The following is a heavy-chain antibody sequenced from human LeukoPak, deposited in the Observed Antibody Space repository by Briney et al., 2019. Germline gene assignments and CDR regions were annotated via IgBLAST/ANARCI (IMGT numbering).Heavy chain of an antibody. CDR1: GFTFSRYW. CDR3: ARAFTSLPFDY. J-gene: IGHJ4*02. D-gene: IGHD3-16*01. V-gene: IGHV3-74*01. CDR2: INSDGSST. Sequence: GGSLRLSCAASGFTFSRYWMHWVRQAPGKGLVWVSHINSDGSSTSYADSVKGRFTISRDNAKNTLYLQMNSLRAEDTAVYYCARAFTSLPFDYWGQGTLVTVSS.